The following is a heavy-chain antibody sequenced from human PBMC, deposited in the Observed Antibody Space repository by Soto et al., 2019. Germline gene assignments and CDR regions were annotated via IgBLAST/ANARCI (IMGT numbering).Heavy chain of an antibody. CDR3: ARDQGAYAEYFQH. V-gene: IGHV3-33*01. CDR1: GFTFSSYG. J-gene: IGHJ1*01. D-gene: IGHD1-26*01. CDR2: IWYDGSNK. Sequence: QVQLAESGGGVVQPGRSLRLSCAASGFTFSSYGMHWVRQAPGKGLEWVALIWYDGSNKYYADSVKGRFTISRDHSKNTLYLQMNSLRAEDTAVYYCARDQGAYAEYFQHWGQGTLVTVSS.